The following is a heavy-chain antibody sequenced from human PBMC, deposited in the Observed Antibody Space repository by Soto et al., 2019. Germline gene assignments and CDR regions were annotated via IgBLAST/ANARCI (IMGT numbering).Heavy chain of an antibody. Sequence: PSETLSLTCNFSGYSITSISYYWGWARQPPGKGLEWIGSIYYSGTTYYNPSLKSRVTISVDTSKNQFSLKLSSVTAADTAVYYCARLVVERDAFDIWGQGTMVTVSS. CDR1: GYSITSISYY. CDR3: ARLVVERDAFDI. V-gene: IGHV4-39*01. D-gene: IGHD2-15*01. J-gene: IGHJ3*02. CDR2: IYYSGTT.